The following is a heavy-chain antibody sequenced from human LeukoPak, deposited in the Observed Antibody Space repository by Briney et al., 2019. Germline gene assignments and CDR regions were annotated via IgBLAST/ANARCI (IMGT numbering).Heavy chain of an antibody. CDR1: GGSISSYY. D-gene: IGHD3-16*01. J-gene: IGHJ4*02. CDR3: GRESYGFFDY. V-gene: IGHV4-59*01. CDR2: IHHRGTT. Sequence: PSETLSLTCTVSGGSISSYYWSSVRQPPGKALEWIGYIHHRGTTNYNPSLKSRVTISVDTSKNQFSPKVNSLTATDRAVYHCGRESYGFFDYWGRGALVSVSS.